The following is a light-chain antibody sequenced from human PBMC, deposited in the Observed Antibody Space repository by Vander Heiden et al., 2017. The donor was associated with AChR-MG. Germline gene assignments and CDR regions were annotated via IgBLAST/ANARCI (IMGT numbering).Light chain of an antibody. CDR3: QHDYSWPPEA. J-gene: IGKJ1*01. Sequence: EILMTQSPATLSVSPGERATLSCRASQSVTSNLAWYQQKPGQAPRLLIYGASTRATGIPARFSGSGYGTEFTLTISSRQSEDFAVYFCQHDYSWPPEAFGQGTKVEIK. CDR2: GAS. V-gene: IGKV3-15*01. CDR1: QSVTSN.